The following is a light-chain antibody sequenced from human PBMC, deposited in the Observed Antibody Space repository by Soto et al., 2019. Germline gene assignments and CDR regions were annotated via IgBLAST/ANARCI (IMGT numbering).Light chain of an antibody. CDR3: LQHNTYPWT. Sequence: IQMTQSPSSLSASVGDRVTITCRASQVITNDLGWYQQKPGKAPRRLIYAASSLHSGVPSRFSGSGSGTEFPLTISSLQPEDFATYYCLQHNTYPWTFGQGTKVDIK. V-gene: IGKV1-17*01. CDR1: QVITND. J-gene: IGKJ1*01. CDR2: AAS.